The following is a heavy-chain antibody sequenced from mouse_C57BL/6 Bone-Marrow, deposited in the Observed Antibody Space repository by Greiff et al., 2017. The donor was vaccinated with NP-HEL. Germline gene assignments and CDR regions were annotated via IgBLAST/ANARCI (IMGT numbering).Heavy chain of an antibody. CDR3: ARDGSSPGDY. CDR2: ISYDGSN. V-gene: IGHV3-6*01. D-gene: IGHD1-1*01. Sequence: EVQLQESGPGLVKPSQSLSLTCSVTGYSITSGYYWNWIRQFPGNKLEWMGYISYDGSNNYNPSLKNRISITRDTSKNQFFLKLNSVTTEDTATYYCARDGSSPGDYWGQGTSVTVSS. J-gene: IGHJ4*01. CDR1: GYSITSGYY.